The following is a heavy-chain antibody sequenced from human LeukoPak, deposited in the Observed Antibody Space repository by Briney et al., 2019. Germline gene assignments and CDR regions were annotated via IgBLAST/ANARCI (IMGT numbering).Heavy chain of an antibody. CDR2: IYHSGST. J-gene: IGHJ3*02. Sequence: PSETLSLTCTVSGYSISSGYYWGWIRQPPGKGLEWIGSIYHSGSTYYNPSLKSRVTISVDTSKNQFSLKLSSVTAADTAVYYCARDSSSWYRGDAFDIWGQGTMVTVSS. D-gene: IGHD6-13*01. CDR3: ARDSSSWYRGDAFDI. CDR1: GYSISSGYY. V-gene: IGHV4-38-2*02.